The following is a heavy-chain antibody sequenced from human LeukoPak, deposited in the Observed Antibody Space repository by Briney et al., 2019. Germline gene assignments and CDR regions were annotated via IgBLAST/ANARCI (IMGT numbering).Heavy chain of an antibody. D-gene: IGHD2-15*01. CDR3: ARDFSTAASFFYYMDV. CDR1: GFTFSSYS. CDR2: ITSSSTTI. V-gene: IGHV3-48*01. Sequence: GGSLRLSCAASGFTFSSYSMNWVRQAPGKGLEWVSYITSSSTTISYADSVKGRFTISRDNAKNSLYLQMNSLRAEDTAVYYCARDFSTAASFFYYMDVWGKGTTVTISS. J-gene: IGHJ6*03.